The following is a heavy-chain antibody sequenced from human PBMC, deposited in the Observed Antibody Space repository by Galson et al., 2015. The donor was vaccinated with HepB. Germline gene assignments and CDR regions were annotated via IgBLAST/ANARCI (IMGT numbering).Heavy chain of an antibody. CDR3: ARPPPRIAAACIHGASDI. D-gene: IGHD6-13*01. CDR1: GSTFTSHY. J-gene: IGHJ3*02. V-gene: IGHV1-46*01. CDR2: INPNGGST. Sequence: SVKVSCKASGSTFTSHYMHWVRQAPGQGLEWMGIINPNGGSTKYAQKFQGRVTMTRDTSTSTDYMELSSLRSEDTAVYYCARPPPRIAAACIHGASDICGQGTMVTASS.